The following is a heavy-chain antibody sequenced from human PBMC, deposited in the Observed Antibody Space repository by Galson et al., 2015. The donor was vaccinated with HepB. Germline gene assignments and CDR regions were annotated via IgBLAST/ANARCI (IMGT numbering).Heavy chain of an antibody. CDR2: ISAYNGNT. J-gene: IGHJ4*02. CDR1: GYTFTSYG. V-gene: IGHV1-18*01. Sequence: SVKVSCKASGYTFTSYGISWVRQAPGQGLEWMGWISAYNGNTNYAQKLQGRVTMTTDTSTSTAYMELRSLRSDDTAVYYCARMYYYDSSGYYWGPFLDYWGQGTLVTVSS. D-gene: IGHD3-22*01. CDR3: ARMYYYDSSGYYWGPFLDY.